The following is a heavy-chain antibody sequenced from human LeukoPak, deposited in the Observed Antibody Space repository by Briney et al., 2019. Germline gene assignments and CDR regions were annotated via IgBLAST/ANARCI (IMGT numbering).Heavy chain of an antibody. CDR1: GFTFSSYN. Sequence: QPGGSLRLSCAASGFTFSSYNLNWVRQAPGKGLEWVSYIGSSSGTICYADSVKGRFTISRDNAKNSLYLQMNSLRAEDTAVYYCARGGDPDYWGQGTLVTVSS. CDR2: IGSSSGTI. D-gene: IGHD2-21*02. V-gene: IGHV3-48*04. CDR3: ARGGDPDY. J-gene: IGHJ4*02.